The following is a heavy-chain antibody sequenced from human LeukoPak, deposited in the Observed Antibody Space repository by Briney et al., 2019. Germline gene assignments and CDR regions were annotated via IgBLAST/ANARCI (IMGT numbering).Heavy chain of an antibody. CDR2: GHYTGSS. J-gene: IGHJ4*02. CDR3: ARHDNRGYYSLHY. CDR1: GASISNYY. Sequence: RPSETLSLTCTVAGASISNYYCSWIRQPPGKGLEWIGFGHYTGSSNYNPSLKSRVTTSVDTSKNQFSLRLISVTAADTAVYYCARHDNRGYYSLHYWGQGALVTVSS. V-gene: IGHV4-59*08. D-gene: IGHD3-22*01.